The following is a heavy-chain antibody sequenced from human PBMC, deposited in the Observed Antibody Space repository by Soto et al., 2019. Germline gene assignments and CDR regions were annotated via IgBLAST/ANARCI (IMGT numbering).Heavy chain of an antibody. CDR3: TTRVVPAAKCYDYYMDG. V-gene: IGHV3-15*01. Sequence: GGSLRLSCAASGFTFSNAWMSWVRQAPGKGLEWVGRIKSKTDGGTTDYAAPVKGRFTISRDDSKNTLYLQMNSLKTEDTAVYYCTTRVVPAAKCYDYYMDGCGKGTAVTVSS. D-gene: IGHD2-2*01. J-gene: IGHJ6*03. CDR1: GFTFSNAW. CDR2: IKSKTDGGTT.